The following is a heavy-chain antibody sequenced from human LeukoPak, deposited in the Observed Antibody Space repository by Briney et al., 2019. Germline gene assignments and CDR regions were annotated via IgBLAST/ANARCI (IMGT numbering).Heavy chain of an antibody. CDR3: ARGTWYYYGSGGAGISDAFDI. CDR1: GFTFSSYS. Sequence: PGGSLRLSCAASGFTFSSYSMNWVRQAPGKGLEWVSSISSSSSYIYYADSVKGRFTISRDNAKNSLYLQMNSLGAEDTAVYYCARGTWYYYGSGGAGISDAFDIWGQGTMVTVSS. J-gene: IGHJ3*02. CDR2: ISSSSSYI. D-gene: IGHD3-10*01. V-gene: IGHV3-21*01.